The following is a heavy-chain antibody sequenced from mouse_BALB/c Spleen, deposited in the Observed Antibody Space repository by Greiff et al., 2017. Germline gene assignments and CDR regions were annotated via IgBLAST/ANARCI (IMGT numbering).Heavy chain of an antibody. Sequence: EVKVVESGTVLARPGASVKMSCKASGYTFTSYWMHWVKQRPGQGLEWIGAIYPGNSDTSYNQKFKGKAKLTAVTSTSTAYMELSSLTNEDSAVYYCTRSLGQVYFDYWGQGTTLTVSS. CDR3: TRSLGQVYFDY. D-gene: IGHD4-1*01. CDR2: IYPGNSDT. V-gene: IGHV1-5*01. CDR1: GYTFTSYW. J-gene: IGHJ2*01.